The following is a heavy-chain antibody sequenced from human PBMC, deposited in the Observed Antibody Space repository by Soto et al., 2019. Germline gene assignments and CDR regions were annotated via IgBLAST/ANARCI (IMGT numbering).Heavy chain of an antibody. CDR3: VRDGRKTLRDWFDP. CDR2: IYATGTT. Sequence: SETLSLTCTVSGASISGFYWSWIRKSAGKGLEWIGRIYATGTTDYNPSLKSRVMMSVDTSKKQFSLQLRSVTAADTAVYYCVRDGRKTLRDWFDPWGQGMSVTVSS. D-gene: IGHD1-1*01. J-gene: IGHJ5*02. CDR1: GASISGFY. V-gene: IGHV4-4*07.